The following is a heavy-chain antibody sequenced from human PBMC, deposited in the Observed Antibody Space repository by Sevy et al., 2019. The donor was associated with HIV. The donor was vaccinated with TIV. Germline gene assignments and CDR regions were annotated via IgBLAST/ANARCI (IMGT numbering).Heavy chain of an antibody. CDR2: IYHSGST. Sequence: SESLSLTCAVSGYSISSGYYWGWIRQPPGKGLEWIGSIYHSGSTYYNPSLKSRVTIPVDTSKNQFSLKLSSVTAADTAVYYCARRDIVVVPAAMEGGGYDAFDIWGQGTMVTVSS. CDR3: ARRDIVVVPAAMEGGGYDAFDI. CDR1: GYSISSGYY. V-gene: IGHV4-38-2*01. J-gene: IGHJ3*02. D-gene: IGHD2-2*01.